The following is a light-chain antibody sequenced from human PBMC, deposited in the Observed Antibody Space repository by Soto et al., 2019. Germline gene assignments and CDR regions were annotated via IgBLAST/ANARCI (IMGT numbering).Light chain of an antibody. CDR2: DAS. CDR3: QQYNSYSLFT. CDR1: QSVRTW. J-gene: IGKJ2*01. V-gene: IGKV1-5*01. Sequence: DIQMTQSPSTLSTSVGDRVTITCRASQSVRTWLAWYQQKPGKAPKLLIYDASSLESGVPSRFSGSGSGTEFTLTISSLQPDDFATYYCQQYNSYSLFTFGKGTKLEIK.